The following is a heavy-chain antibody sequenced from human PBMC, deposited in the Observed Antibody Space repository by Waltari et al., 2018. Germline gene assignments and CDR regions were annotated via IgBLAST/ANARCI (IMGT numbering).Heavy chain of an antibody. CDR3: AGGSSIAARRVQGRFDY. J-gene: IGHJ4*02. CDR1: GFTFSSYE. V-gene: IGHV3-48*03. D-gene: IGHD6-6*01. Sequence: EVQLVESGGGLVQPGGSLRLSCAASGFTFSSYEMNWVRQAPGKGLEWVSYISSSGSTIYYADSVKGRFTLSRDNANNSLYLQMNSLRAEDTAVYYCAGGSSIAARRVQGRFDYWGQGTLVTVSS. CDR2: ISSSGSTI.